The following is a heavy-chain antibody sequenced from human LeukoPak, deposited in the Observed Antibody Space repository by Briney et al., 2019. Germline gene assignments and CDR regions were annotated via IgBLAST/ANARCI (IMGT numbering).Heavy chain of an antibody. V-gene: IGHV1-18*01. J-gene: IGHJ4*02. CDR1: GYTFTSYG. CDR2: FSAYNGNT. CDR3: ARDATLLWFGETLGGNFDY. Sequence: GASVKVSCKASGYTFTSYGISWVRQAPGQGLEWMGWFSAYNGNTNYAQRLQGRVTITADESTSTAYMELSSLRSEDTAVYYCARDATLLWFGETLGGNFDYWGQGTLVTVSS. D-gene: IGHD3-10*01.